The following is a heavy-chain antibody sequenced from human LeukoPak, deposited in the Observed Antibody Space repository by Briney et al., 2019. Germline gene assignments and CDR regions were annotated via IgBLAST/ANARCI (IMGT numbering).Heavy chain of an antibody. CDR2: INWNGGST. J-gene: IGHJ3*02. D-gene: IGHD3-22*01. CDR1: GFTFDDYG. Sequence: PGGSLRLSCAASGFTFDDYGMSWVRQAPAKGLEWVSGINWNGGSTGYADSVKGRFIISRDNAKNSLYLQMNSLRAEDTALYYCARGLDSSGYYDAFDIWGQGTMVTVSS. V-gene: IGHV3-20*04. CDR3: ARGLDSSGYYDAFDI.